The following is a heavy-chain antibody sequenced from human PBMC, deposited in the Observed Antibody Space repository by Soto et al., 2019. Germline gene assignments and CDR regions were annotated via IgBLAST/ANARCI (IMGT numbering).Heavy chain of an antibody. CDR2: TRNKANSHTT. CDR3: ARATTVTDY. D-gene: IGHD4-17*01. CDR1: GFIFSDHY. J-gene: IGHJ4*02. V-gene: IGHV3-72*01. Sequence: GGSLRLSCAASGFIFSDHYMDWVRQAPGKGLEWVGRTRNKANSHTTEYAASVKGRFTISRDDSKNSLYLQMNSLKIEDTAVYYCARATTVTDYWGQGTLVTVS.